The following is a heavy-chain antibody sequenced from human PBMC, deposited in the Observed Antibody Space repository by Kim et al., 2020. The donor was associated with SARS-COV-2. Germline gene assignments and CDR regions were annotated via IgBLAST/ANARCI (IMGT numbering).Heavy chain of an antibody. V-gene: IGHV4-31*03. CDR3: ARGAVSSAGGDF. J-gene: IGHJ4*02. D-gene: IGHD3-16*01. CDR2: IYHTGST. Sequence: SETLSLTCSVSGGSIISGGAYWNWIRQHPGRGLEWIGYIYHTGSTYSNSSLKSCVTISVDTSKNQFSLRLASVTAADTAVYYCARGAVSSAGGDFWGQGTLVTVSS. CDR1: GGSIISGGAY.